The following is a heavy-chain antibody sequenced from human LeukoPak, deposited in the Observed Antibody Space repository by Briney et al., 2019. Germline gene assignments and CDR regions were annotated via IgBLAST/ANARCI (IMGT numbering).Heavy chain of an antibody. CDR2: TYYRSKWYN. J-gene: IGHJ4*02. D-gene: IGHD6-19*01. CDR1: GDSVSSNSAA. Sequence: SQTLSLTCAISGDSVSSNSAAWDWIRQYPSRGLEWLGRTYYRSKWYNDYAVSVKSRITIDPDTSKNQFSLQLNSVTPEDTAVYYCARDEDNQWLGFDNWGQGTLVTVSS. CDR3: ARDEDNQWLGFDN. V-gene: IGHV6-1*01.